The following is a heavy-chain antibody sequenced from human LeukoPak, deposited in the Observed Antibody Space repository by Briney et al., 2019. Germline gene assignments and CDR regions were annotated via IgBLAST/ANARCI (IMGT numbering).Heavy chain of an antibody. CDR2: ISAYNGNT. V-gene: IGHV1-18*04. D-gene: IGHD6-19*01. J-gene: IGHJ4*02. CDR3: AREASEIDY. Sequence: ASVKVSCKASGYTFTSHGISWVRQAPGQGLEWLGWISAYNGNTNYAQKLQGRVTMTTDTSTSTAYVELRSLRSDDTAVYYCAREASEIDYWGQGTLVTVSS. CDR1: GYTFTSHG.